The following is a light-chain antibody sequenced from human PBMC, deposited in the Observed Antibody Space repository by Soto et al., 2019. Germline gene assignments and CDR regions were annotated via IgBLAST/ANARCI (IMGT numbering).Light chain of an antibody. Sequence: EIVMTQSPATLSVSPGERATLSCRASQSVSSNLAWYQQKPGQAPRLLIYGASTRDNGVPARFSGSGSGTEFTLTISSLQSEDSAVYYCQHHNNWPPYTFGQGTKLEIK. CDR3: QHHNNWPPYT. CDR1: QSVSSN. CDR2: GAS. J-gene: IGKJ2*01. V-gene: IGKV3-15*01.